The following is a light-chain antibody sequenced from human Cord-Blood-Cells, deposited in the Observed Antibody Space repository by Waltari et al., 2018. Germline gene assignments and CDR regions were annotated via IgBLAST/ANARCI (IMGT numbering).Light chain of an antibody. Sequence: EIAFTQSPVTLSLSPGERATLSCRASQSVSSSYLAWYQQKPGQAPRLLIYGASSRATGIPDRFSGSGSGTDFTLTISRLEPEDFAVYYCQQYGSSPYSFGQGTKLEIK. CDR1: QSVSSSY. V-gene: IGKV3-20*01. CDR3: QQYGSSPYS. J-gene: IGKJ2*03. CDR2: GAS.